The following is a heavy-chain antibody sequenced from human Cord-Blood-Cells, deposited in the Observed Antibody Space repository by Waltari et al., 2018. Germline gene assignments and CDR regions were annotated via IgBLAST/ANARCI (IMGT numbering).Heavy chain of an antibody. V-gene: IGHV1-46*01. CDR1: GYTFTSYY. J-gene: IGHJ6*02. CDR3: ARAWYPRSSGYDYYYYYGMDV. D-gene: IGHD5-12*01. Sequence: QVQLVQSGAEVKKPGASVKVSCKASGYTFTSYYMHWVRQAPGQGLEWMGIINPSGGSTSYAQKFQGRVTMTRDTSTSTVYMELSSLRSEDTAVYYCARAWYPRSSGYDYYYYYGMDVWGQGTTVTVSS. CDR2: INPSGGST.